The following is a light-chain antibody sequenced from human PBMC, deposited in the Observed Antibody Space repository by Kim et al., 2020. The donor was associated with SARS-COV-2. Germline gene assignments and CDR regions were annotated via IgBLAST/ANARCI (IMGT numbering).Light chain of an antibody. J-gene: IGKJ2*01. V-gene: IGKV1-6*01. CDR2: SAS. CDR3: LQDYDYPLA. Sequence: AIQETQSPSSLSASVGDRVTITCRASQAIRTDLGWYQQRPGKAPKLLIYSASSLQSGVPSRFSGSGSGTDFTLTISNLQPEDFATYYCLQDYDYPLAFGQGTKLEI. CDR1: QAIRTD.